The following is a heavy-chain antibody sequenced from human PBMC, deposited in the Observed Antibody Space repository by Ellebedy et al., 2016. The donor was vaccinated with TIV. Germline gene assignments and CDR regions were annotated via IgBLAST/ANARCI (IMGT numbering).Heavy chain of an antibody. CDR3: ARDMAWGNERVNDALDI. Sequence: GGSLRLSCAASGFTFTPYSMNWVRQAPGKGLEWISYISHSSITIYYADSVKGRLTVSRDNAENALYLQSSSLRAEDTAMYYCARDMAWGNERVNDALDIWGQGTMVTVSP. V-gene: IGHV3-48*04. CDR2: ISHSSITI. CDR1: GFTFTPYS. D-gene: IGHD7-27*01. J-gene: IGHJ3*02.